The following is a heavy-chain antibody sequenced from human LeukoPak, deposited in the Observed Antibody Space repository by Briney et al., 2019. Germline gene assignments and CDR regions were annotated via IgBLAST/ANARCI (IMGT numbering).Heavy chain of an antibody. CDR2: IYHSGST. CDR3: ARGYCSSTSCYISWFDP. Sequence: PSETLSLTCTVSGYSISSGYYWGWIRQPPGKGLEWIGSIYHSGSTYYNPSLKSRVTISVDTSKNQFSLKLSSVTAADTAVYYCARGYCSSTSCYISWFDPWGQGTLVTVSS. D-gene: IGHD2-2*02. J-gene: IGHJ5*02. CDR1: GYSISSGYY. V-gene: IGHV4-38-2*02.